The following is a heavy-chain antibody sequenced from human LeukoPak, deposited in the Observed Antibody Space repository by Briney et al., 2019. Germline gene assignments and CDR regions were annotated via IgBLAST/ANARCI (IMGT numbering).Heavy chain of an antibody. Sequence: GESLQISCKGSGYRFASYWIGWVRQMPGKGLEWMGIIYPGDSDTRYSPSFQGQVTISADKSISTAYLQWSSLKASDTAMYYCARSYDSSGYYSDYWGQGTLVTVSS. J-gene: IGHJ4*02. CDR2: IYPGDSDT. D-gene: IGHD3-22*01. CDR1: GYRFASYW. CDR3: ARSYDSSGYYSDY. V-gene: IGHV5-51*01.